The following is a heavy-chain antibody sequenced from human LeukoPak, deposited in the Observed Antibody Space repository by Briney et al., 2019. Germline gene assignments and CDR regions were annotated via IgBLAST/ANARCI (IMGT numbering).Heavy chain of an antibody. J-gene: IGHJ4*02. V-gene: IGHV4-34*01. D-gene: IGHD3-10*01. CDR1: GGSFSGHY. CDR2: ISHTGST. Sequence: SETLSLTCAVHGGSFSGHYCSWIRQPPGKGLEWIGEISHTGSTNYNPSPKSRVTISGDTSKNQFSLKLSSVTAADTAVYYCVGYYYGSGSYHNYPNFDYWGQGTLVTVSS. CDR3: VGYYYGSGSYHNYPNFDY.